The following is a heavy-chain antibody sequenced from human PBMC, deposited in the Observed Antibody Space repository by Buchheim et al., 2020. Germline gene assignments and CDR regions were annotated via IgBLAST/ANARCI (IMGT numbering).Heavy chain of an antibody. V-gene: IGHV1-46*01. CDR2: INPSGGST. D-gene: IGHD4-23*01. Sequence: QVQLVQSGAEVKKPGASVKVSCKASGYTFTSYYMHWVRQAPGQGLEWMGIINPSGGSTSYAQKFQARVTMTRATPTTTAYMELSSLRYEDTAVYYCARDQGGGYGGKKYYFDYWGQGTL. J-gene: IGHJ4*02. CDR3: ARDQGGGYGGKKYYFDY. CDR1: GYTFTSYY.